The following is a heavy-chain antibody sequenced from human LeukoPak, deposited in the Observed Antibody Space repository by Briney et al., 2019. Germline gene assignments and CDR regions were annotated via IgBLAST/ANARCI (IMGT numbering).Heavy chain of an antibody. V-gene: IGHV4-59*11. J-gene: IGHJ4*02. CDR3: ARGGSAAKYYFDS. CDR1: NDSISPLY. Sequence: KSSETLSLTCTVSNDSISPLYWGWIRQPPGKGLEFIGYIFYSGTTNFNPSLKSRVTLSVDTSKNQFSQRLNSVTAADTAVYYCARGGSAAKYYFDSWGQGTLVTVSS. D-gene: IGHD6-13*01. CDR2: IFYSGTT.